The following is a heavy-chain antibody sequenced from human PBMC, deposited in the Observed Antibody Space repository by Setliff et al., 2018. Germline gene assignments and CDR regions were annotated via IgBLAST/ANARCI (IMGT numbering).Heavy chain of an antibody. CDR2: INHSGST. CDR1: GGSFSRYY. V-gene: IGHV4-34*01. J-gene: IGHJ5*01. CDR3: ARRHLLSWFDS. Sequence: SETLSLTCAVYGGSFSRYYWSWIRQPPGKGLEWIGEINHSGSTNYNPSLKSRVTISVDTSKNQFSLKLSSVTAADTAVYYCARRHLLSWFDSWGQGHLVTVSS.